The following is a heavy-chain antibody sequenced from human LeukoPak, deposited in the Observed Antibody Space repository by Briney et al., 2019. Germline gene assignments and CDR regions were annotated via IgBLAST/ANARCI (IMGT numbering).Heavy chain of an antibody. D-gene: IGHD2-2*02. J-gene: IGHJ5*02. V-gene: IGHV4-31*03. CDR2: IYYSGST. CDR1: GGSISSGGYY. CDR3: ARARDIVVVPAAIGWFDP. Sequence: PSETLSLTCTVSGGSISSGGYYWSWIRQHPGKGLEWIGYIYYSGSTYYNPSLKSRVTMSVDTSKNQFSLKLSSVTAADTAVYYCARARDIVVVPAAIGWFDPWGQGTLVTVSS.